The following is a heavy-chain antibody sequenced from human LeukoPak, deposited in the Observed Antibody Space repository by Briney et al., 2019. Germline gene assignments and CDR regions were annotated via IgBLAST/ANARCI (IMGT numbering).Heavy chain of an antibody. CDR1: GYSFTSCW. Sequence: GESLKISCKGSGYSFTSCWIGWVRQMPGKGLEWMGIIYPGDSDTRYSPSFQGQVTISADKSISTAYLQWSSLKASDTAMYYCATAKAVEMATISQLYFDYWGQGTLVTVSS. CDR2: IYPGDSDT. V-gene: IGHV5-51*01. J-gene: IGHJ4*02. D-gene: IGHD5-24*01. CDR3: ATAKAVEMATISQLYFDY.